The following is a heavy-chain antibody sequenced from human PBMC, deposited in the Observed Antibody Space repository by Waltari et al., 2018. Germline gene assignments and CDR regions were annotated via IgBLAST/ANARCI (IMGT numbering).Heavy chain of an antibody. CDR2: IYPGDPDT. CDR1: GYSFTSYW. V-gene: IGHV5-51*01. J-gene: IGHJ4*02. D-gene: IGHD4-17*01. Sequence: EVQLVQSGAEVKKPGESLKISCKGSGYSFTSYWIGWVRQMPGKGLEWMGIIYPGDPDTRYSPSFQGQVTISADKSISTAYLQWSSLKASDTAMYYCARQPDYGDYSYYFDYWGQGTLVTVSS. CDR3: ARQPDYGDYSYYFDY.